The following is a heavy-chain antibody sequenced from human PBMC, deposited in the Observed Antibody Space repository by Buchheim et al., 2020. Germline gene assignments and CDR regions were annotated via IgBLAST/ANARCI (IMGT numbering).Heavy chain of an antibody. D-gene: IGHD3-22*01. CDR3: ARGEYYYDGGY. Sequence: EVQLVESGGGLVQPGGSLRLSCAVSGLTFSSYWMSWVRQVPGKGLEWVANIKQDGSEKYYVDSVKGRFTISRDNAKNSLYLQMSSLRAEDTAVYYCARGEYYYDGGYWGQGTL. J-gene: IGHJ4*02. CDR1: GLTFSSYW. V-gene: IGHV3-7*04. CDR2: IKQDGSEK.